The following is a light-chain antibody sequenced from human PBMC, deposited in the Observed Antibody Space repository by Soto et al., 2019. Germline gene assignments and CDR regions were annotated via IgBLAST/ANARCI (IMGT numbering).Light chain of an antibody. CDR3: QQYYSTPET. V-gene: IGKV4-1*01. CDR1: QSVFHSANNMNY. Sequence: DTVMTQSPDSLAVSLGERATINCKSSQSVFHSANNMNYLAWYQQKPGQSPKLLISWASIRDSGVPDRFSGSGSGTDFTLTISSLQAEDVAVYYCQQYYSTPETFGQGTKVQIK. J-gene: IGKJ2*01. CDR2: WAS.